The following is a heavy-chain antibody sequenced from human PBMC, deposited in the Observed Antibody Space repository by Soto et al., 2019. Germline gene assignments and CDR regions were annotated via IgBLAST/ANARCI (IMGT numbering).Heavy chain of an antibody. Sequence: GGSLRLSCAASGFTFSSYAMSWVRQAPGKGLEWVSAISGSGGNTFYADSVKGRFTMSRDNSKNRLWLQMNSLRTEDTAVYYCARGPGGESAGWLDPWGQGTLVTVSS. J-gene: IGHJ5*02. CDR3: ARGPGGESAGWLDP. CDR1: GFTFSSYA. CDR2: ISGSGGNT. D-gene: IGHD3-16*01. V-gene: IGHV3-23*01.